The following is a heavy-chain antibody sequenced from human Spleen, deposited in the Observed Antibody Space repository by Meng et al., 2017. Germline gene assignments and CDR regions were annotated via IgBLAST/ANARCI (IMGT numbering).Heavy chain of an antibody. CDR2: IYYSGST. J-gene: IGHJ4*02. Sequence: SETLSLTCSVSGGSVSSGSYYWSWIRQPPGKGLEWIGYIYYSGSTNYNPSLKSRVTISVDTSKNQFSLKLSSVTAADTAVYYCARARSRSAAAGSYYFDYWGQGTLVTVSS. CDR3: ARARSRSAAAGSYYFDY. V-gene: IGHV4-61*01. CDR1: GGSVSSGSYY. D-gene: IGHD6-13*01.